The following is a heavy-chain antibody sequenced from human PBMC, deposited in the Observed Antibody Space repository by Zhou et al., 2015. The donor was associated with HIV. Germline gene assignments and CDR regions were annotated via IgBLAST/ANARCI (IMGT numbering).Heavy chain of an antibody. CDR1: GGTFSSYA. D-gene: IGHD3-22*01. CDR2: IIPNTGGT. CDR3: ARQGAYDSGDYYGAFDI. V-gene: IGHV1-2*02. Sequence: QVQLVQSGAEVKKPGSSVKVSCKASGGTFSSYAISWVRQAPGQGLEWMGRIIPNTGGTNYAQKFQGRVTMTRDTSISTAYMDLSSLRSDDSAVYYCARQGAYDSGDYYGAFDIWGQGTMVIVSS. J-gene: IGHJ3*02.